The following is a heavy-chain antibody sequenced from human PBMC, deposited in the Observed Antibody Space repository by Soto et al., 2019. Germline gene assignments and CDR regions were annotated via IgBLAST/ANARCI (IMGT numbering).Heavy chain of an antibody. Sequence: GGSLRLSCAASGFTFSSYSMNWVRQAPGKGLEWVSSISSSSSYIYYADSVKGRFTISRDNAKNSLYLQMNSLRAEDTAVYYCARDYCSGGSCYPERSVYWGQGTLVTVSS. CDR1: GFTFSSYS. D-gene: IGHD2-15*01. CDR2: ISSSSSYI. CDR3: ARDYCSGGSCYPERSVY. J-gene: IGHJ4*02. V-gene: IGHV3-21*01.